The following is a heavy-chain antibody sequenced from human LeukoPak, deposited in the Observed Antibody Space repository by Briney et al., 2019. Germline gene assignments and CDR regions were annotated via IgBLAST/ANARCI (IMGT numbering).Heavy chain of an antibody. CDR2: ISGDGGST. CDR1: GFTFDDYD. D-gene: IGHD1-26*01. CDR3: AKVFSGNYGLSDY. V-gene: IGHV3-43*02. J-gene: IGHJ4*02. Sequence: GGSLRLSCAASGFTFDDYDMHWVRQPPGKGLEWVSLISGDGGSTYYADSVKGRFTISRDNSKNSLYLQMNSLRTEDTALYYCAKVFSGNYGLSDYWGQGTLVTVSS.